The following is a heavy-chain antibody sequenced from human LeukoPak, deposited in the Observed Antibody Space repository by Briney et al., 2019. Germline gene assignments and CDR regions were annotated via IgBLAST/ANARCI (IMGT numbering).Heavy chain of an antibody. CDR3: AKTRGITMIVVPWEAFDI. D-gene: IGHD3-22*01. CDR1: GFTLSSYA. Sequence: GGSLTLSCAASGFTLSSYAMSWVRQAPGKGLEWVSAIRGSGGNTYYTDSVKGQFTISRDNYKDKLYLQMNRLKSEDKAVYYCAKTRGITMIVVPWEAFDIWGQGTMVTVSS. V-gene: IGHV3-23*01. CDR2: IRGSGGNT. J-gene: IGHJ3*02.